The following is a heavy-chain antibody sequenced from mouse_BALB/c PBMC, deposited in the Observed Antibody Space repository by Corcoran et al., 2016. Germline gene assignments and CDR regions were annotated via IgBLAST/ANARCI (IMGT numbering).Heavy chain of an antibody. V-gene: IGHV1-7*01. CDR1: DYTFTSYW. CDR2: INPSTGYT. CDR3: ARGGLTGTFAY. D-gene: IGHD4-1*01. J-gene: IGHJ3*01. Sequence: QVQLQQSGAELAKPGASVKMSCKASDYTFTSYWMHWVKQRPGPGLVWFGYINPSTGYTEYNQKFKDKATLTADKSSSTAYMQLSSLTSEDSAVYYCARGGLTGTFAYWGQATLVTVSA.